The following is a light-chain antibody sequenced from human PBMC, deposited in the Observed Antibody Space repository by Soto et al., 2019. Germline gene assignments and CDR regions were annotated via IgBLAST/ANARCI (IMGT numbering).Light chain of an antibody. V-gene: IGLV2-14*01. J-gene: IGLJ3*02. CDR3: SSYTSSSTLV. CDR1: SSDVGGYNY. Sequence: QSALTQPASVSGSPGQSITISCTGTSSDVGGYNYVSWYQQHPGKAPKVIIYEVSNRPSGVSSRFSGSKSGNTASLTISGLQAEDEADYFCSSYTSSSTLVFGVGTKVTVL. CDR2: EVS.